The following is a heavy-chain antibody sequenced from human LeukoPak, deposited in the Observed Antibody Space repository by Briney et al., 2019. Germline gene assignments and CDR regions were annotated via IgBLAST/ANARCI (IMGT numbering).Heavy chain of an antibody. CDR3: ARGYDYDSSGYNV. CDR2: ISAYNGNT. J-gene: IGHJ4*02. Sequence: ASVKLSCKASGYTFTSYGISWVRQAPGQGLEWMGWISAYNGNTNYAQKLQGTVTMTTDTSTSTAYLELRSLRSDDTAVHYCARGYDYDSSGYNVWGQGTLVTVSS. V-gene: IGHV1-18*01. D-gene: IGHD3-22*01. CDR1: GYTFTSYG.